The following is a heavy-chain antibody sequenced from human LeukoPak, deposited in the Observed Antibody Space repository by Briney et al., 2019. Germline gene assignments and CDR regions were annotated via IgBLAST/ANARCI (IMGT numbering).Heavy chain of an antibody. CDR2: IYYSGST. V-gene: IGHV4-59*01. Sequence: FGTLSLTCAVSGGSISSYYWSWIRQPPGKGLEWIGYIYYSGSTNYNPSLKSRVTISVDTSKNQFSLKLSSVTAADTAVYYCARTTEGGYTYDHFYYYYMDVWGKGTTVTISS. CDR3: ARTTEGGYTYDHFYYYYMDV. D-gene: IGHD5-18*01. J-gene: IGHJ6*03. CDR1: GGSISSYY.